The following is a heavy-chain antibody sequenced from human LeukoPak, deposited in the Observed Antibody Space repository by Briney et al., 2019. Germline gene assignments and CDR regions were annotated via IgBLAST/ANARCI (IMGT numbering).Heavy chain of an antibody. V-gene: IGHV3-23*01. CDR1: GFTFSSYA. CDR2: ISGSGGST. Sequence: GGSLRLSCAASGFTFSSYAMSWVRQAPGKGLEWVSAISGSGGSTYYADSVKGRFTISRDNSKNSLYLQMNSLRAEDTALYYCAKELAGSYYYGMDVWGQGTTVTVSS. CDR3: AKELAGSYYYGMDV. J-gene: IGHJ6*02. D-gene: IGHD3-10*01.